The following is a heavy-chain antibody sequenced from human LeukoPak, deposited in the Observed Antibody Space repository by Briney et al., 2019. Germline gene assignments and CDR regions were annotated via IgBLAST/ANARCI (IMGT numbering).Heavy chain of an antibody. CDR3: ARFIVGATTVLPDY. Sequence: ASVKVSCKASGYTFTSYGISWVRQAPGQGLEWMGWISAYNGNTNYAQKLQGRVTMTTDTSTSTAYMELSSLRSEDTAVYYCARFIVGATTVLPDYWGQGTLVTVSS. CDR1: GYTFTSYG. CDR2: ISAYNGNT. J-gene: IGHJ4*02. V-gene: IGHV1-18*01. D-gene: IGHD1-26*01.